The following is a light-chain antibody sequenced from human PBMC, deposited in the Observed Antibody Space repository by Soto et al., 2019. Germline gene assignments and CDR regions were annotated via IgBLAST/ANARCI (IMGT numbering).Light chain of an antibody. CDR3: KEDAWLPPLS. Sequence: ILVPHSLVSLSVYPGERVTLSCRASLGVRSELAWYQQKSGQPPRLLIYGASTRATGIAARFSGSGSGTEFTLTINDLQTEDFGVRDCKEDAWLPPLSFAGGTKV. V-gene: IGKV3-15*01. CDR1: LGVRSE. J-gene: IGKJ4*01. CDR2: GAS.